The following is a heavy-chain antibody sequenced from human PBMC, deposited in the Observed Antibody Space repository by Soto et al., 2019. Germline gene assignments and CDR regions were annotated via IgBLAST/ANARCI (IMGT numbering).Heavy chain of an antibody. J-gene: IGHJ6*02. CDR2: ISGGGGST. Sequence: PVGSLRLSCAASGFTFSSFAMSWVRQAPGKGLGWVSAISGGGGSTYYADSVKGRFTISRDNSKNTLYLQMNSLRAEDTAVYYCAKSNGMDVWGQGTTVTVSS. V-gene: IGHV3-23*01. CDR3: AKSNGMDV. CDR1: GFTFSSFA.